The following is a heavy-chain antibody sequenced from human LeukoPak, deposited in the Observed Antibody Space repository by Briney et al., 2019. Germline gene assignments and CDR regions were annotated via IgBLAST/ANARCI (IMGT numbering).Heavy chain of an antibody. CDR3: ARLQEDYYGSGSKSYFDY. D-gene: IGHD3-10*01. Sequence: SETLSLTCTVSGGSISRYYWSWIRQPPGKGLEWIAYIYYSGNTNYNPSLKSRVTISVHTSKNQFSLKLSSVTAADTAVYYCARLQEDYYGSGSKSYFDYWGQGTLVTVSS. CDR1: GGSISRYY. V-gene: IGHV4-59*08. CDR2: IYYSGNT. J-gene: IGHJ4*02.